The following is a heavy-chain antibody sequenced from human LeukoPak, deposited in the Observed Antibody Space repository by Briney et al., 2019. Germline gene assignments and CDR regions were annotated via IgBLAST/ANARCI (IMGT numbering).Heavy chain of an antibody. CDR1: GFTFSSYG. V-gene: IGHV3-33*06. CDR3: AKDGPPYSGSYFPHNWFDP. CDR2: IWYDGSNK. J-gene: IGHJ5*02. D-gene: IGHD1-26*01. Sequence: PTGGSLRLSCAASGFTFSSYGMHWVRQAPGKGLQWVAVIWYDGSNKYYADSVKGRFTISRDNSKNTLYLQMNSLRAEDTAVYYCAKDGPPYSGSYFPHNWFDPWGQGTLVTVSS.